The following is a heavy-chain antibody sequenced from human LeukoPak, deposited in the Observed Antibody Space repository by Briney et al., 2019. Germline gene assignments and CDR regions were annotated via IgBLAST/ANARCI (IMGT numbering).Heavy chain of an antibody. CDR3: ARVVGSSSSKNWFDP. D-gene: IGHD2-2*01. V-gene: IGHV4-38-2*01. J-gene: IGHJ5*02. Sequence: SETPSLTCAVSGYSITDGYYWGWIRQPPGKGPEYIGFVYHSGSTYYNPSLRRRVTMSVDTSKNQFSLNLTSVTAADTAVYFCARVVGSSSSKNWFDPWGQGTLVTGSS. CDR1: GYSITDGYY. CDR2: VYHSGST.